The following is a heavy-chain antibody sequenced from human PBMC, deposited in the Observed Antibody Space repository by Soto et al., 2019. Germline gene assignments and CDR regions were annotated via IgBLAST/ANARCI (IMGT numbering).Heavy chain of an antibody. CDR2: IKQDGTEK. Sequence: GGSLRLSCAASGFTFSRYWMNWVCQAPGKGLEWVANIKQDGTEKNYVDSVKGRFTISRDNARNSLYLQMDSLRAGDTAVYFCARGDTPMITGMDSFDIWGQGTMVTVSS. CDR1: GFTFSRYW. J-gene: IGHJ3*02. D-gene: IGHD5-18*01. V-gene: IGHV3-7*01. CDR3: ARGDTPMITGMDSFDI.